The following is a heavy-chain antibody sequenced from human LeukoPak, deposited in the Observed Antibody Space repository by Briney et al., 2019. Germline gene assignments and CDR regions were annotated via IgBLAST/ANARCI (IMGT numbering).Heavy chain of an antibody. CDR2: ISYDGSNK. V-gene: IGHV3-30*18. Sequence: GGSLRLSCAASGFTFSSYGMHWVRQAPGKGLEWVAAISYDGSNKYYADSVKGRFTISRDNSKNTLYLQMNSLRAEDTAVYYCAKDQTMIVVVITDYYYYYGMDVWGQGTTVTVSS. CDR3: AKDQTMIVVVITDYYYYYGMDV. D-gene: IGHD3-22*01. J-gene: IGHJ6*02. CDR1: GFTFSSYG.